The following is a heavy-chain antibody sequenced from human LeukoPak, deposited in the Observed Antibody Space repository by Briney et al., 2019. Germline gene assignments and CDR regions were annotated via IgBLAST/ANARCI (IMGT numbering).Heavy chain of an antibody. D-gene: IGHD1-1*01. V-gene: IGHV1-2*02. CDR3: ARGNNWNDVDY. J-gene: IGHJ4*02. Sequence: ASVKVSCKDSGYTFTNVDINWLRQASGQGLEWMGWINPNSGGTNYAQKFQGRVTMTRDTSISTAYMELSRLRSDDTAVYYCARGNNWNDVDYWGQGTLVTVSS. CDR2: INPNSGGT. CDR1: GYTFTNVD.